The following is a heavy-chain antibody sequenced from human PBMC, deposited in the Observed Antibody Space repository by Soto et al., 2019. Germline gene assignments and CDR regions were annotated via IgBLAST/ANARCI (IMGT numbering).Heavy chain of an antibody. Sequence: QVQLVESGGGVVQPGRSLRLSCVASGFTFSNYAMHWVRQAPGKGLEWVAVISYDGSNKYYADSVKGRFNISRDNSKNTLYLQKNSLRAEDTAVYYCARGPKRWWFAFDIWGQGTMVTVSS. CDR3: ARGPKRWWFAFDI. J-gene: IGHJ3*02. CDR1: GFTFSNYA. V-gene: IGHV3-30-3*01. CDR2: ISYDGSNK. D-gene: IGHD2-15*01.